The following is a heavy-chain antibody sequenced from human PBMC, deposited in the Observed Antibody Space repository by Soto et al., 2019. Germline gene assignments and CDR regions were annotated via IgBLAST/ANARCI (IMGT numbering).Heavy chain of an antibody. CDR2: IIPIFGTA. CDR1: GGTFSSYA. D-gene: IGHD3-3*01. CDR3: ARGIAAEGIGVNYGMDV. V-gene: IGHV1-69*01. Sequence: QVQLVQSGAEVKKPGSSVKVSCKASGGTFSSYAISWVRQAPGQGLEWMGGIIPIFGTANYAQKFQGRVTITADESTSTAYMELSSLRSEDTVVYYCARGIAAEGIGVNYGMDVWGQGTTVTVSS. J-gene: IGHJ6*02.